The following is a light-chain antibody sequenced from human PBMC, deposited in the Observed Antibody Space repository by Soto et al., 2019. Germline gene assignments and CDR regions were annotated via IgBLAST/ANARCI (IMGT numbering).Light chain of an antibody. Sequence: QLVLTQPPSVSGAPGQRVTISCTGISSDIGSYSFVHWYQQLPGTAPKLLIYGDTNRPSGVPDRFSASKSGTSASLVITGLQAEDEADYFCQSFDNGVGHWVFGGGTKVTVL. CDR2: GDT. J-gene: IGLJ3*02. CDR3: QSFDNGVGHWV. CDR1: SSDIGSYSF. V-gene: IGLV1-40*01.